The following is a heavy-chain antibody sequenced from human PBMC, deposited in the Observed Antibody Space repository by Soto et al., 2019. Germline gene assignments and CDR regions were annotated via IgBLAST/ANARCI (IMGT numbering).Heavy chain of an antibody. V-gene: IGHV1-2*04. CDR3: ARATRAVTKGRGAFDI. J-gene: IGHJ3*02. Sequence: GASVKVSCKASGYTFTGYYIHWVRQAPGQGLEWMGWINPNSGGTNYAQKFQGWVTMTRDTSISTAYMELSRLRSDDTAVYYCARATRAVTKGRGAFDIWGQGTMVTVSS. D-gene: IGHD4-17*01. CDR1: GYTFTGYY. CDR2: INPNSGGT.